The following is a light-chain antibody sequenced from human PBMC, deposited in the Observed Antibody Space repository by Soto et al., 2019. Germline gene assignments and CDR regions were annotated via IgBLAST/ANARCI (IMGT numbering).Light chain of an antibody. CDR1: QSVPTNN. Sequence: IVLTQSPGTLSSSPGERATLSCRASQSVPTNNLAWYQQRPGQAPRLLIYGASLRATGIPDRFSGSGSGTDFTLTISSLEPEDFAVYYCQQRSNWPRTVGQGTKVDSK. V-gene: IGKV3D-20*02. CDR3: QQRSNWPRT. J-gene: IGKJ1*01. CDR2: GAS.